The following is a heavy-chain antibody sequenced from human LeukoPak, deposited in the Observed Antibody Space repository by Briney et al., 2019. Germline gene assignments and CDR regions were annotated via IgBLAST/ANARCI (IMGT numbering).Heavy chain of an antibody. V-gene: IGHV1-69*05. CDR2: IIPIFGTA. J-gene: IGHJ3*02. CDR1: GGTFTIYA. Sequence: ASVKVSSKASGGTFTIYAISWVRQAPGQGLEWMGGIIPIFGTANYAQKFQGRVTITTDESTSTAYMELSSLRSEDTAVYYCASDYGGGTVTAESFDIWGQGTMVTVSS. CDR3: ASDYGGGTVTAESFDI. D-gene: IGHD4-17*01.